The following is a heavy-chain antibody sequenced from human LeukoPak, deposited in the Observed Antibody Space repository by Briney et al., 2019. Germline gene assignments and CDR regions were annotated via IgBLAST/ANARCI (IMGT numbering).Heavy chain of an antibody. D-gene: IGHD6-13*01. J-gene: IGHJ5*02. CDR1: GFTFSSYG. CDR3: AKLGSSSWYASNWFDP. CDR2: ISGSGGST. Sequence: PGGSLRLSCAASGFTFSSYGMSWVRQAPGKGVEWVSAISGSGGSTYYADSVKGRFTISRDNSKTTLYLQMNSLRAEDTAVYYCAKLGSSSWYASNWFDPWGQGTLVTVSS. V-gene: IGHV3-23*01.